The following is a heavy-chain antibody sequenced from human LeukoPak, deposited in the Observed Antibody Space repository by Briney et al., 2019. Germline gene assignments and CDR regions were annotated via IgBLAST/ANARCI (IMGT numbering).Heavy chain of an antibody. CDR2: FDPEDGET. CDR1: GYTLTELS. V-gene: IGHV1-24*01. Sequence: GSSVKVSRKVSGYTLTELSMHWVRQAPGKGLGWMGGFDPEDGETIYAQKFQGRVTMTKDTSTDTAYMELSSLRSEDTAVYYCATGGLEPQYYFDYWGQGTLVTVSS. J-gene: IGHJ4*02. CDR3: ATGGLEPQYYFDY. D-gene: IGHD3-10*01.